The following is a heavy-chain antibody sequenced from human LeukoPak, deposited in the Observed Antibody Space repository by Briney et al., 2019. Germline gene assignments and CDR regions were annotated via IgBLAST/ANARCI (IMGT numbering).Heavy chain of an antibody. J-gene: IGHJ4*02. D-gene: IGHD3-22*01. CDR3: AKDYLPYYYDSSGPKGACDY. Sequence: GGSLRLSCAASGFTFSSYAMSWVRQAPGKGLEWVSAISGSGGSTYYADSVKGRFTISRDNSRNTLYLQMNSLRAEDTAVYYCAKDYLPYYYDSSGPKGACDYWGQGTLVTVSS. CDR1: GFTFSSYA. CDR2: ISGSGGST. V-gene: IGHV3-23*01.